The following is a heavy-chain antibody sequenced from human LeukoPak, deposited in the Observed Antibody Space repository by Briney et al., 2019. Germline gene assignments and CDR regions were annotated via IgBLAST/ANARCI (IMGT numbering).Heavy chain of an antibody. D-gene: IGHD3-22*01. CDR2: INAGNGNT. J-gene: IGHJ4*02. CDR1: GYTFTSYA. V-gene: IGHV1-3*03. Sequence: ASVKVSCKASGYTFTSYAMHWVRQAPGQRLEWMGWINAGNGNTKYSQEFQGRVTITRDTSASTAYMELSSLRSEDMAVYYCARALAQRLYYYDSSGYYFDYWGQGTLVTVSS. CDR3: ARALAQRLYYYDSSGYYFDY.